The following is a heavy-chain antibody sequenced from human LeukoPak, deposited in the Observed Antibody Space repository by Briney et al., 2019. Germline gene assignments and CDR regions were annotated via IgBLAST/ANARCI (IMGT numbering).Heavy chain of an antibody. V-gene: IGHV3-21*01. D-gene: IGHD3-22*01. CDR3: AQECTIPAYYDTSSFDY. CDR1: GFTFSSYS. Sequence: PGGSLRLSCAASGFTFSSYSINWARQAPGKGLEWVSSISSSSSYIYYADSVKGRFTISRDNAKNSLYLQMNSLRAEDTAVYYCAQECTIPAYYDTSSFDYWGQGTLVTVSS. J-gene: IGHJ4*02. CDR2: ISSSSSYI.